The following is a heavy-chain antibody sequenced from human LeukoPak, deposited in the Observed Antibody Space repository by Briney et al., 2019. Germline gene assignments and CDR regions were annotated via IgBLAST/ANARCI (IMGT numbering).Heavy chain of an antibody. CDR2: ISSSSSTI. J-gene: IGHJ3*02. Sequence: PGGSLRLSCAASGFTFSSYSMNWVRQAPGKGLEWVSYISSSSSTIYYADSVKGRFTISRDNAKNSLYLQMNSLRAEDTAVYYCARDGLYYDSSGWGAFDIWGQGTMVTVSS. CDR3: ARDGLYYDSSGWGAFDI. D-gene: IGHD3-22*01. CDR1: GFTFSSYS. V-gene: IGHV3-48*01.